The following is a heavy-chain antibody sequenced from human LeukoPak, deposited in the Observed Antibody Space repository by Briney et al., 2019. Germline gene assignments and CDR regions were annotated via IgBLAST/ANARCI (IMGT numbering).Heavy chain of an antibody. CDR3: ASYYESSGFLRNFDY. V-gene: IGHV3-48*03. D-gene: IGHD3-22*01. J-gene: IGHJ4*02. CDR2: ISSSGSTI. Sequence: PGGSLRLSCAASGFIFSSYEMNWVRPAPGKGLEWVSYISSSGSTIYYADSVKGRFTISRDNAQNSLYLQMNSLRAEDTAVYYCASYYESSGFLRNFDYWGQGTLVTVSS. CDR1: GFIFSSYE.